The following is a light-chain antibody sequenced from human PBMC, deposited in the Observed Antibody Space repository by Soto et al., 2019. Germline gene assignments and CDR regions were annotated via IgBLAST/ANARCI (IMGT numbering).Light chain of an antibody. Sequence: QSVMTQPPSASGSPGQSFTISCTGTSSDVGGYNYVSWYQQHPGKAPKLMIYEVSKRPSGVPDRFSGSKSGNTAYLTVSGLQAEDEADYYCSSYAGSNNYVFGTGTKVNV. CDR2: EVS. V-gene: IGLV2-8*01. J-gene: IGLJ1*01. CDR1: SSDVGGYNY. CDR3: SSYAGSNNYV.